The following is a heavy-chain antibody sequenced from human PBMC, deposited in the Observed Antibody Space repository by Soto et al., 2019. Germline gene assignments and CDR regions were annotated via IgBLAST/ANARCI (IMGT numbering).Heavy chain of an antibody. CDR3: VRRYCSGNSCPAIGIGFDY. CDR1: GFTFRSYD. J-gene: IGHJ4*02. Sequence: EVQLVETGGGLVQPGGSLRLSCAASGFTFRSYDMHWVRQATGKGLEWVSTIGAGGETYYPGSVKGRFTISRENDKNSLFLQTNSLRGGDSAVYYCVRRYCSGNSCPAIGIGFDYWGQGTLVTVSS. V-gene: IGHV3-13*01. D-gene: IGHD2-15*01. CDR2: IGAGGET.